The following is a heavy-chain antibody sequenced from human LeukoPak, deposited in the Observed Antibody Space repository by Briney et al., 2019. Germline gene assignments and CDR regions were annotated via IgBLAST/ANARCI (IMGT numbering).Heavy chain of an antibody. CDR3: ASSARRQGSHYPFDY. CDR1: GGSISSGGYY. V-gene: IGHV4-31*03. Sequence: SETLSPTCTVSGGSISSGGYYWSWIRQHPGKGLEWIGYIYYSGSTYYNPSLKSRVTISVDTSKNQFSLKLSSVTAADTAVYYCASSARRQGSHYPFDYWGQGTLVTVSS. CDR2: IYYSGST. D-gene: IGHD1-26*01. J-gene: IGHJ4*02.